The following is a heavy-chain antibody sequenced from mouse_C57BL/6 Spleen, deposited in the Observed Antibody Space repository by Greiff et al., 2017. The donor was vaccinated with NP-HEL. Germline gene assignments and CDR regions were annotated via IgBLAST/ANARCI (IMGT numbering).Heavy chain of an antibody. CDR3: ARQDGSSYFDV. D-gene: IGHD1-1*01. V-gene: IGHV5-12*01. CDR1: GFTFSDYY. Sequence: EVKLVESGGGLVQPGGSLKLSCAASGFTFSDYYMYWVRQTPEKRLEWVAYISNGGGSTYYPDTVKGRFTISSDNAKNTLYLQMSRLKSEDTAMYYCARQDGSSYFDVWGTGTTVTVSS. CDR2: ISNGGGST. J-gene: IGHJ1*03.